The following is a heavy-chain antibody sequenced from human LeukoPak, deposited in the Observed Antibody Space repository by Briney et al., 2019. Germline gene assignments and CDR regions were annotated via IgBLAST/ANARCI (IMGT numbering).Heavy chain of an antibody. CDR3: ARKPIINNAWYYFDY. CDR2: IYYSGST. J-gene: IGHJ4*02. Sequence: SETLSLTCTVSGGSISSYYWSWIRQPPGKGLEWIGYIYYSGSTNYNPSLKSRVTISVDTSKNQLSLKLSSMTAADTAVYYCARKPIINNAWYYFDYWGQGTLVTVSS. D-gene: IGHD1/OR15-1a*01. V-gene: IGHV4-59*01. CDR1: GGSISSYY.